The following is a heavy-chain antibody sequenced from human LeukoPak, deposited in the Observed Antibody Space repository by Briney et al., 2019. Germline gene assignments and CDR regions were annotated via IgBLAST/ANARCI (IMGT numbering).Heavy chain of an antibody. CDR2: ISGSGIST. J-gene: IGHJ6*04. V-gene: IGHV3-23*01. CDR3: AELGITMIGGV. D-gene: IGHD3-10*02. Sequence: GGSLRLSCAAAGFTFSDYGMNWVRQAPGKGLEWVSGISGSGISTYYADSVKGRFTISRDNSKNSLYLQMNSLRAEDTAVYYCAELGITMIGGVWGKGTTVTISS. CDR1: GFTFSDYG.